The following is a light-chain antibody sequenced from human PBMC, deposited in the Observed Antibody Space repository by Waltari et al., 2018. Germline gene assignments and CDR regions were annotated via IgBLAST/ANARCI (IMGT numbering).Light chain of an antibody. CDR2: FGS. Sequence: EIVMTKSLLSLPVSPGETASISCRSSQSLLDTNGFNFVDWYLQKPGQSPQLLIYFGSDRASGVPDSFGGSGSGTDFTLKISRVEAEDVGVYYCMQGLQTPPTFGQWTKLEIK. V-gene: IGKV2-28*01. CDR3: MQGLQTPPT. J-gene: IGKJ2*01. CDR1: QSLLDTNGFNF.